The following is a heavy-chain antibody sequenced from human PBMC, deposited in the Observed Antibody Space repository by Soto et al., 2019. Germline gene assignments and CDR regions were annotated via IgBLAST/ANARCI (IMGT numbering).Heavy chain of an antibody. J-gene: IGHJ4*02. CDR1: GFTFSSYE. CDR2: ISSSGSTI. V-gene: IGHV3-48*03. CDR3: ARDIVEQGWSPFDY. Sequence: HPGGSLRLSCAASGFTFSSYEMNWVRQAPGKGLEWVSYISSSGSTIYYADSVKGRFTISRDNAKNSLYLQMNSLRAEDTAVYYCARDIVEQGWSPFDYWGQGTLVTVSS. D-gene: IGHD3-16*02.